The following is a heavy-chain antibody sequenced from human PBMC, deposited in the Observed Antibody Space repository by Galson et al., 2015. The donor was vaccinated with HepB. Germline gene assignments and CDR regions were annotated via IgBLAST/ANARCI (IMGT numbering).Heavy chain of an antibody. CDR1: GFTFSSYG. J-gene: IGHJ6*02. V-gene: IGHV3-30*02. D-gene: IGHD5-18*01. CDR3: ARGGYNLYYYGMDV. CDR2: IRYDGSNK. Sequence: SLRLSCAASGFTFSSYGMHWVRQAPGKGLEWVAFIRYDGSNKYYADSVKGRFTISRDNSKNTLYLQMNSLRAEDTAVYYCARGGYNLYYYGMDVRGQGTTVTVSS.